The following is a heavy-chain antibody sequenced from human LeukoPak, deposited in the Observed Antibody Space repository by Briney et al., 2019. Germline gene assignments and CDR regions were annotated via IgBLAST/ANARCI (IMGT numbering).Heavy chain of an antibody. CDR3: TRGQGIAI. Sequence: PSETQSLTCAVYGGSLSGYYWSWIRQPPGKGLEWIGEINHSGGINYDPSLKSRVTISVDTSKNQFSLNLNSVTAADTAVYYCTRGQGIAIWGQGTKVTVSS. V-gene: IGHV4-34*01. J-gene: IGHJ3*02. CDR2: INHSGGI. CDR1: GGSLSGYY. D-gene: IGHD6-13*01.